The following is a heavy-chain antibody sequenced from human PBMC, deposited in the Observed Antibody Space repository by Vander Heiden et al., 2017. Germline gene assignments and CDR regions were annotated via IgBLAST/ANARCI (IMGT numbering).Heavy chain of an antibody. Sequence: QLQLQESVPALVSPSATLSPSCTFSRDSVRSGGSYWSWVRQTPGKGLEWIGYIFAPATTYYDPSLQSRVTISVDTSKNQFSLKLSSVTAADTAVYFCAREDCSGGDCYYHEAFDIWGHGAMVTVAS. V-gene: IGHV4-31*03. CDR3: AREDCSGGDCYYHEAFDI. CDR2: IFAPATT. J-gene: IGHJ3*02. D-gene: IGHD2-21*01. CDR1: RDSVRSGGSY.